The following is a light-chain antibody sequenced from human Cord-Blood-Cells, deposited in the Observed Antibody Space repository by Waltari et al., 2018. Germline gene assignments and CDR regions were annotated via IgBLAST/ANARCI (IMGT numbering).Light chain of an antibody. CDR3: GTWDSSLSAYV. CDR1: SSNIGKNY. V-gene: IGLV1-51*01. Sequence: QSVLTQPPSVSAAPGQKVPISCSVSSSNIGKNYVTWYQQLPGTAPKLLIYDNNKRPSGIPDRFSGSKSGTSATLGITGLQTGDEADYYCGTWDSSLSAYVFRTGTKVTVL. J-gene: IGLJ1*01. CDR2: DNN.